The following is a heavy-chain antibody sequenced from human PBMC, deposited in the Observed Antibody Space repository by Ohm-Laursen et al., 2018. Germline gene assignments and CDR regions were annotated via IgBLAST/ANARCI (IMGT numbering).Heavy chain of an antibody. J-gene: IGHJ4*02. CDR2: ISSSSSYI. CDR3: ARYTSVRQGFDY. CDR1: GFTFSSYS. Sequence: SLRLSCTASGFTFSSYSINWVRQAPGKGLEWVSSISSSSSYIYYADSVKGRFTISRDNAKNSLYLQMNSLRAEDTAVYYCARYTSVRQGFDYWGQGTLVTVSS. V-gene: IGHV3-21*01. D-gene: IGHD6-6*01.